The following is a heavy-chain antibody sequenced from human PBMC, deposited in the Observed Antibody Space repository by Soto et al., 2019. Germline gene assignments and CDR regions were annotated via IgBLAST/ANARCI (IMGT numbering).Heavy chain of an antibody. J-gene: IGHJ6*02. D-gene: IGHD2-2*01. Sequence: ASVKVSYKASGYTFTSYGISWVRQAPGQGLEWMGWISAYNGNTNYAQKLQGRVTMTTDTSTSTAYMELRSLRSDDTAVYYCAREVVVVPAAIVAGAYYYYYGMDVWGQGTTVTVSS. V-gene: IGHV1-18*01. CDR2: ISAYNGNT. CDR1: GYTFTSYG. CDR3: AREVVVVPAAIVAGAYYYYYGMDV.